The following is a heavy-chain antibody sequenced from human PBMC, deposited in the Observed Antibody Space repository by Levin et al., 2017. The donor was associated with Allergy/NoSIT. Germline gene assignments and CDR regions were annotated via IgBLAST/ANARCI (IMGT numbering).Heavy chain of an antibody. Sequence: GESLKISCAASGFTFNNYAMSWVRQAPWKGLEWVSAIINSGVGTYYADSVKGRFTISRDNSKNTMYLQMNSLRAEDTAVYFCAKDAIRGSDQPYYFDYWGQGTLVTASS. J-gene: IGHJ4*02. CDR2: IINSGVGT. V-gene: IGHV3-23*01. CDR1: GFTFNNYA. CDR3: AKDAIRGSDQPYYFDY. D-gene: IGHD6-19*01.